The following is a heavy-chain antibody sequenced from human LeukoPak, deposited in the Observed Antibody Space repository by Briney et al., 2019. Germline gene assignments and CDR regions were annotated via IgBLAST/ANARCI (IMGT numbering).Heavy chain of an antibody. CDR1: GGSFSSGTFD. D-gene: IGHD6-19*01. Sequence: SETLSLTCTFSGGSFSSGTFDWAWIRQPPGKGLEWIGSIHFSGGTYYNPSLKSRVTISVDTSKNQFSLKVTSVTAADTAVYYCARSGGRLARSPFDYWGQGTLVTVSS. CDR2: IHFSGGT. J-gene: IGHJ4*02. CDR3: ARSGGRLARSPFDY. V-gene: IGHV4-39*01.